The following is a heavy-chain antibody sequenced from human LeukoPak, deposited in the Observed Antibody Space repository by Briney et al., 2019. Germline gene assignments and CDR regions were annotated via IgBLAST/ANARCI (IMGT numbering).Heavy chain of an antibody. CDR1: GFTFTSYD. Sequence: GGSLRLSCAASGFTFTSYDMSWVRQAPGKGLEWVSAISGSGGSSYYADSVKGRFTISRDNSKNTLYLQMNSLRAEDTAVYYCAKDSSSGTYFDYWGQGTLVTVSS. V-gene: IGHV3-23*01. D-gene: IGHD3-22*01. J-gene: IGHJ4*02. CDR2: ISGSGGSS. CDR3: AKDSSSGTYFDY.